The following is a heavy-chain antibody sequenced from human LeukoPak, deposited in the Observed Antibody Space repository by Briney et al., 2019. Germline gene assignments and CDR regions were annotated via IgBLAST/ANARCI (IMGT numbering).Heavy chain of an antibody. V-gene: IGHV3-23*01. CDR2: ISGSGGST. Sequence: GGSLRLSCAASGFTFSSYGMSWVRQAPGKGLEWVSAISGSGGSTYYADSVKGRFTISRDNSKNTLYLQMNSLRAEDTAVYYCARDVSLGAYCSSTSCDYNPWFDPWGQGTLVTVSS. CDR3: ARDVSLGAYCSSTSCDYNPWFDP. CDR1: GFTFSSYG. J-gene: IGHJ5*02. D-gene: IGHD2-2*01.